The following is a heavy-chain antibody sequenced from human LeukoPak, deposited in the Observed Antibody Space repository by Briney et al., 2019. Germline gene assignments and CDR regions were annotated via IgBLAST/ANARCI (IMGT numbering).Heavy chain of an antibody. CDR3: ATGYYYDNGGYYYRYFDS. V-gene: IGHV1-46*01. CDR1: TYTFTDCY. D-gene: IGHD3-22*01. Sequence: ASVKVSCKASTYTFTDCYIHWVRQAPGQGLECMGIINPSGGSTSYAQKFQDRVTMTWDMSTTTVYMELSSLRSEDTALYYCATGYYYDNGGYYYRYFDSWGQGTLVTVSS. J-gene: IGHJ4*02. CDR2: INPSGGST.